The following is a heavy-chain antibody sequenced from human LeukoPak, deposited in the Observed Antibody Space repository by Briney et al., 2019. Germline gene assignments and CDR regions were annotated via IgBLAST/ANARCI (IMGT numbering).Heavy chain of an antibody. V-gene: IGHV4-38-2*02. Sequence: SETLSLTCTVSGYSITSGYYWGWIRQPPGKGLEWIGSIYYSGSTYYNPSLKSRVTISVDTSKNQFSLKLSSVTAADTAVYYCARSIRGVIISGDYWGQGTLVTVSS. CDR3: ARSIRGVIISGDY. CDR2: IYYSGST. CDR1: GYSITSGYY. J-gene: IGHJ4*02. D-gene: IGHD3-10*01.